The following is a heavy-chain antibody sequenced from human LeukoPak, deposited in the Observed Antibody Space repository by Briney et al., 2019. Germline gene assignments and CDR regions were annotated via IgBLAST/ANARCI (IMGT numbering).Heavy chain of an antibody. J-gene: IGHJ4*02. Sequence: ASVKVSCKASGYTFTSYGISWVRQAPGQGLEWMGWISAYNGNTNYAQKLRGRVTMTTDTSTSTAYMEQRSLRSDDTAVYYCARSLSPYYGSGSLFDYWGQGTLVTVSS. D-gene: IGHD3-10*01. V-gene: IGHV1-18*01. CDR2: ISAYNGNT. CDR3: ARSLSPYYGSGSLFDY. CDR1: GYTFTSYG.